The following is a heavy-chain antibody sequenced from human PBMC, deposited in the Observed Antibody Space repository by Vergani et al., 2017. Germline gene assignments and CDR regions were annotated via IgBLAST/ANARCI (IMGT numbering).Heavy chain of an antibody. D-gene: IGHD5-18*01. J-gene: IGHJ6*03. CDR3: ARVRYTYGQKPNYYMDV. CDR1: GGTFSSNS. V-gene: IGHV1-69*13. Sequence: QGQLAQSGAEVKKPGSSVKVSCKASGGTFSSNSISWVRQAPGQGLEWMGRIIPIFGTTSYAQKFQGRVTILADESTSTAYMELSSLRSDDTAVYYCARVRYTYGQKPNYYMDVWGKGTTVTVFS. CDR2: IIPIFGTT.